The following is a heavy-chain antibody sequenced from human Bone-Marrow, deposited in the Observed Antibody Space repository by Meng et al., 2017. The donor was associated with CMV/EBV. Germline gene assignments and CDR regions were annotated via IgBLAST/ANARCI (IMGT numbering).Heavy chain of an antibody. CDR2: INPSGGST. Sequence: ASVKVSCKASGYTFTSYHMHWVRQAPGQGLEWMGIINPSGGSTSYAQKFQGRVTMTRDTSTSTVYMELSSLRSEDTAVYYCARDQSLGYYYGSGSTNLYWGQGTLVTVSS. CDR1: GYTFTSYH. D-gene: IGHD3-10*01. J-gene: IGHJ4*02. V-gene: IGHV1-46*01. CDR3: ARDQSLGYYYGSGSTNLY.